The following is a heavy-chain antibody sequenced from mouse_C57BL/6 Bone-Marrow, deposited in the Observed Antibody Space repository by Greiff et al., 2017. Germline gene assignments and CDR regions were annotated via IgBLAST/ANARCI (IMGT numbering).Heavy chain of an antibody. Sequence: QVQLQQSGPELVRPGTSVKMSCKASGYTFTSYWMHWVKQRPGQGLEWIGEIDPSDSYTNYNQKFKGKSTLTVDKSSSTAYMQLSSLTSEDSAVYYCAKLGPHPWFAYWGQGTLVTVSA. D-gene: IGHD4-1*01. V-gene: IGHV1-69*01. J-gene: IGHJ3*01. CDR2: IDPSDSYT. CDR3: AKLGPHPWFAY. CDR1: GYTFTSYW.